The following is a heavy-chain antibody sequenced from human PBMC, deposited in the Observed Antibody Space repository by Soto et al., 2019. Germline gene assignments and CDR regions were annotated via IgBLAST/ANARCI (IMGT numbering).Heavy chain of an antibody. CDR1: GFTLSSYW. Sequence: GSLRLSCAASGFTLSSYWMHWVRQAPGKGLVWVPRIDTDGITTNYADSVKGRFTISRDNAENTLYLQMNSLRAEDTAVYYCARDHCTTSTCYTVWFDPWGQGTLVTVSS. V-gene: IGHV3-74*01. CDR2: IDTDGITT. D-gene: IGHD2-2*02. CDR3: ARDHCTTSTCYTVWFDP. J-gene: IGHJ5*02.